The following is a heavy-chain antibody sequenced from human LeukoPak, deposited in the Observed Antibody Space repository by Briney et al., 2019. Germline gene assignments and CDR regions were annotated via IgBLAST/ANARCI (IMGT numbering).Heavy chain of an antibody. D-gene: IGHD3-16*01. CDR3: AAYRRGTPGAFDI. J-gene: IGHJ3*02. V-gene: IGHV1-69*06. CDR1: GGTLSNYA. CDR2: IIPIFGTA. Sequence: SVKVSCKASGGTLSNYAISWVRQAPGQGLEWMGGIIPIFGTANYAQKFQDRVTITADKSTSTAYMEMSSLRSEDTALFYCAAYRRGTPGAFDIWGQGTMVIVSS.